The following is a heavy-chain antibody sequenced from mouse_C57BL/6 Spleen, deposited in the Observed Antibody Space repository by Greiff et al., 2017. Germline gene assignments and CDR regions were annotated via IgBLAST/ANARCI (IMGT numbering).Heavy chain of an antibody. Sequence: QVQLQQPGAELVQPGASVKMSCKASGYTFTSYWITWVKQRPGQGLEWIGDIYPGSGSTNYNEKFKSKATLTVDTSSSTAYMQLSSLTSEDSAVYYCASYYYGSDWGAMDYWGQGTSVTVSS. CDR1: GYTFTSYW. CDR2: IYPGSGST. CDR3: ASYYYGSDWGAMDY. D-gene: IGHD1-1*01. J-gene: IGHJ4*01. V-gene: IGHV1-55*01.